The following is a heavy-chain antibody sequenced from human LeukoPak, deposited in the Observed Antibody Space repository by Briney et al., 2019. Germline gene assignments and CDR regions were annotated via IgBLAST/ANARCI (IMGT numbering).Heavy chain of an antibody. V-gene: IGHV3-9*01. J-gene: IGHJ4*02. D-gene: IGHD5-18*01. Sequence: GRSLRLSCAASGVTFGSCAKYWVWNPQAQGQEWVSGISWNSASIGYADSVKGRFTISRDNAKNSLYLQMNSLRAEDTALYYCAKGYSYGYEAFDYWGQGTLVTVSS. CDR1: GVTFGSCA. CDR2: ISWNSASI. CDR3: AKGYSYGYEAFDY.